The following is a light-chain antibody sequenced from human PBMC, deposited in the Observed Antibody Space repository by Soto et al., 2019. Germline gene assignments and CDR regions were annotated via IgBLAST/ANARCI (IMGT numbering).Light chain of an antibody. CDR2: DVS. CDR3: CSYAGSYTPLYV. J-gene: IGLJ1*01. V-gene: IGLV2-11*01. Sequence: QAVLTQPRSVSGSPGQSVTISCTGTSSDVGGYNYVSWYQQHPGKAPKLMIYDVSKRPSGVPDRFSGSKSGNTASLTISGLQAEDEADYYCCSYAGSYTPLYVFGTGTMVTVL. CDR1: SSDVGGYNY.